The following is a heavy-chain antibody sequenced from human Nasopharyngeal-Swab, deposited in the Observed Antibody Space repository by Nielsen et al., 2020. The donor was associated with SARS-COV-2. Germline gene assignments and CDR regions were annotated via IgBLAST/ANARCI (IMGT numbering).Heavy chain of an antibody. Sequence: GESLKISCVASGFTFSNYAMSWVRQAPGKGLEWVSAISASGGSTYYADSVKGRFTISRDNSKNTLYLQMNSLRAEDTAVYYCARGYYGSGSYPFDSWGQGTLVTVSS. CDR3: ARGYYGSGSYPFDS. J-gene: IGHJ4*02. CDR2: ISASGGST. V-gene: IGHV3-23*01. CDR1: GFTFSNYA. D-gene: IGHD3-10*01.